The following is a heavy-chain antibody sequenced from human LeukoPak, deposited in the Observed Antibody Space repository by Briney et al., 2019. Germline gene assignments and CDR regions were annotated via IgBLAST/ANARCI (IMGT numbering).Heavy chain of an antibody. D-gene: IGHD3-10*01. V-gene: IGHV4-34*01. J-gene: IGHJ3*02. CDR1: GGSFSGYY. Sequence: SETLSLTCAVYGGSFSGYYWSWIRQPPGKGLEWIGEINHSGSTNYNPSLKSRVTISVDTSKNQFSLKLSSVTAADTAVYYCARRFIPYYYGSGTPRAFDIWGQGTMVTVSS. CDR3: ARRFIPYYYGSGTPRAFDI. CDR2: INHSGST.